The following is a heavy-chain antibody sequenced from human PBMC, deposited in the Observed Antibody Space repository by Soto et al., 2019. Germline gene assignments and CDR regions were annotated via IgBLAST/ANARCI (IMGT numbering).Heavy chain of an antibody. D-gene: IGHD6-19*01. Sequence: EVKLVESGGGLIQPGGSLRLSCAASGFTVSSNYMSWVRQAPGKGLEWVSVIYSGGSTDYADPVKGRFTISRDTSRNTLYLQMNSLRAEDTAVYYCARDKGSSGWYEVYGMDVWGQGTTVTVSS. CDR2: IYSGGST. V-gene: IGHV3-53*01. CDR3: ARDKGSSGWYEVYGMDV. CDR1: GFTVSSNY. J-gene: IGHJ6*02.